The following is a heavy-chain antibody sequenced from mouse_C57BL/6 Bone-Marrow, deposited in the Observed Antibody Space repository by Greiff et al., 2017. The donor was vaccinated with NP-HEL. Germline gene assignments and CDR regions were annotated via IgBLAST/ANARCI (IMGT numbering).Heavy chain of an antibody. V-gene: IGHV14-4*01. CDR2: IDPENGDT. J-gene: IGHJ1*03. CDR3: TTLLITTVVATDFDV. D-gene: IGHD1-1*01. CDR1: GFNIKDYY. Sequence: VQLQQSGAELVRPGASVKLSCTASGFNIKDYYMHWVKQRPEQGLEWIGWIDPENGDTEYASKFQGKATITADTSSNTAYLQLSSLTSEDTAVYYCTTLLITTVVATDFDVWGTGTTVTVSS.